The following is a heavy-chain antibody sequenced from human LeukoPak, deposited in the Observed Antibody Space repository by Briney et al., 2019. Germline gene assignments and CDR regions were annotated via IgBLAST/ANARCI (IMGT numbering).Heavy chain of an antibody. CDR3: ASIALTYDY. D-gene: IGHD2-8*01. CDR2: INHSGST. CDR1: GGSFSGYY. J-gene: IGHJ4*02. Sequence: SETLSLTCAVYGGSFSGYYWSWIRQPPGKGLEWIGEINHSGSTNYNPSLKSRVTISVDTSKNQFSLKLSSVIAADTAVYYCASIALTYDYWGQGTLVTVSS. V-gene: IGHV4-34*01.